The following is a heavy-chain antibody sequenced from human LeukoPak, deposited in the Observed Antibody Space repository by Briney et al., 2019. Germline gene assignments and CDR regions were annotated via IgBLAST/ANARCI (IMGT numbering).Heavy chain of an antibody. D-gene: IGHD1-26*01. Sequence: PGGSLRLACAASGFTFSNAWMSWVRQAPGKGLEWVGRIKSKTDGGTTDYAAPVKGRFTISRDDSKNTLYLQMNSLKTEDTAVYYCTTEFPVGATMGGLNWFDPWGQGTLVTVSS. J-gene: IGHJ5*02. V-gene: IGHV3-15*01. CDR3: TTEFPVGATMGGLNWFDP. CDR1: GFTFSNAW. CDR2: IKSKTDGGTT.